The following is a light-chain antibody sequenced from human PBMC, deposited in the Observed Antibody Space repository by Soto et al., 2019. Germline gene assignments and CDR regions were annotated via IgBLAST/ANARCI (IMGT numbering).Light chain of an antibody. V-gene: IGLV2-14*01. CDR2: DVS. J-gene: IGLJ1*01. Sequence: SELTRVAYGCRSRGQPIPITKTGTSSDVGGYNYVSWYQQHPGKAPKLMIYDVSNRPSGVSNRFSGSKSGNTASLTISGLQAEDEADYYCSSYTSSSTLAFGTGTKVTVL. CDR3: SSYTSSSTLA. CDR1: SSDVGGYNY.